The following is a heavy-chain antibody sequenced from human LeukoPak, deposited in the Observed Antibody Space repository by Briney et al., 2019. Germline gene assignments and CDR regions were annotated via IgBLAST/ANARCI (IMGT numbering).Heavy chain of an antibody. CDR3: AKDGGSGSYYIPHTFDY. J-gene: IGHJ4*02. D-gene: IGHD3-10*01. CDR2: ISGSGGST. V-gene: IGHV3-23*01. CDR1: GFTFSSYA. Sequence: GGSLRLSCAASGFTFSSYAMSWVRQAPGKGLEWVSAISGSGGSTYYADSVKGRFTISRDNSKNTLYLQMNSLRAEDTAVYYRAKDGGSGSYYIPHTFDYWGQGTLVTVSS.